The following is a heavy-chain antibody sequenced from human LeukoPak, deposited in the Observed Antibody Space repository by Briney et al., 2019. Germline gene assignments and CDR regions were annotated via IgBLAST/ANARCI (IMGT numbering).Heavy chain of an antibody. CDR3: AKDSSLAAADY. J-gene: IGHJ4*02. D-gene: IGHD6-13*01. Sequence: RSLKLSCAASGFTFSNYGMHWVRQVPGKGLEWVAVIWYDGSNTYYTDSVNGRFTISRDNSKNMLYLQMSSLRAEDTAVYYCAKDSSLAAADYWGQGTLVTVSS. CDR1: GFTFSNYG. V-gene: IGHV3-33*06. CDR2: IWYDGSNT.